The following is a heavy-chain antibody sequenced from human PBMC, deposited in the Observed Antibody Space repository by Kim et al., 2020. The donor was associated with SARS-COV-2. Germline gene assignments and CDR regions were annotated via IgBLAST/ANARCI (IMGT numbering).Heavy chain of an antibody. Sequence: SETLSLTCTVSGGSISSYYWSWIRQPPGKGLEWIGYIYYSGSTNYNPSLKSRVTISVDTSKNQFSLKLSSVTAADTAVYYCARDPGSSSWYFAFDIWGQGTMVTVSS. CDR2: IYYSGST. CDR1: GGSISSYY. CDR3: ARDPGSSSWYFAFDI. V-gene: IGHV4-59*01. D-gene: IGHD6-13*01. J-gene: IGHJ3*02.